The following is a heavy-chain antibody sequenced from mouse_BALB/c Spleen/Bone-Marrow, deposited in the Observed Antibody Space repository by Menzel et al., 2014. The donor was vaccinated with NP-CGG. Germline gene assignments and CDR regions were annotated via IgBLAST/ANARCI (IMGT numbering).Heavy chain of an antibody. D-gene: IGHD2-3*01. CDR3: ARDGYFLAWFAY. CDR2: IDPYNGGT. Sequence: EVQVVESGPELVKPGASVKVSCKASGYAFTSYNMYWVKQSHGKSLEWIGYIDPYNGGTSYNQKFKGKATLTVDKSSSTAYMHLNSLTSEDSAVYYCARDGYFLAWFAYWGQGTLVTVSA. J-gene: IGHJ3*01. CDR1: GYAFTSYN. V-gene: IGHV1S135*01.